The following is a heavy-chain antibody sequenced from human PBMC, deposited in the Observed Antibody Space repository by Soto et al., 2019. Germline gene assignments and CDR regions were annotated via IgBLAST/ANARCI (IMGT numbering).Heavy chain of an antibody. V-gene: IGHV1-69*13. CDR2: IIPIFGTA. Sequence: GASVKVSCKASGGTFISYAISWVRQAPGQGLEWMGGIIPIFGTANYAQKFQGRVTITADESTSTAYMELSSLRSEDTAVYYCARGSMGYYYYGMDVWGQGTTVTVSS. J-gene: IGHJ6*02. CDR3: ARGSMGYYYYGMDV. CDR1: GGTFISYA.